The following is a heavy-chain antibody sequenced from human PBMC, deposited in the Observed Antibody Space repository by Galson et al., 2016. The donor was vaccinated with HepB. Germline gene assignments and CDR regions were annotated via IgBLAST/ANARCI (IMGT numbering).Heavy chain of an antibody. CDR3: ARAYGDYPDDYYYGMDF. CDR1: GFTFSYYT. CDR2: ISSSSETI. Sequence: SLRLSCATSGFTFSYYTMHWVRQSPGKGLEWVSSISSSSETIFYADSVKGRFTISRDNAKNSLYLQMSSLRVEDTAVYYCARAYGDYPDDYYYGMDFWGQGTTVTVSS. J-gene: IGHJ6*02. D-gene: IGHD4-17*01. V-gene: IGHV3-48*01.